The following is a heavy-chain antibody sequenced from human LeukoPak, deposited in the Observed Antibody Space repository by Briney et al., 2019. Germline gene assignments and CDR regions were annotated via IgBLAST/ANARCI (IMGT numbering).Heavy chain of an antibody. J-gene: IGHJ4*02. V-gene: IGHV3-48*01. D-gene: IGHD2-21*01. CDR2: ISPSSRTI. Sequence: PGGSLRLSCAASGFTFSSYSMNWVRQAPGKGLEWVSYISPSSRTIYYADSVKGRFTISRDNSKKTLYLQMNSLRAEDTAVYYCAAYTASTRHFDYWGQGTLVTVSS. CDR3: AAYTASTRHFDY. CDR1: GFTFSSYS.